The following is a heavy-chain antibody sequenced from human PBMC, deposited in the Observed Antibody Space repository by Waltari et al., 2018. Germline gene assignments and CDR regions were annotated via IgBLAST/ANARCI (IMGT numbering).Heavy chain of an antibody. CDR3: GRVGVKSGADY. V-gene: IGHV1-18*01. Sequence: QVPLVHSGAEMKNPGASVRVCCKASGYTFTTYTITWVRQAPGQGLEWRGWINTLTGNTDHAKNLQGRVTMTADTSTNTAYMELGNLRSDDSAVYYCGRVGVKSGADYWGQGTLVTVSS. CDR1: GYTFTTYT. CDR2: INTLTGNT. J-gene: IGHJ4*02. D-gene: IGHD3-10*01.